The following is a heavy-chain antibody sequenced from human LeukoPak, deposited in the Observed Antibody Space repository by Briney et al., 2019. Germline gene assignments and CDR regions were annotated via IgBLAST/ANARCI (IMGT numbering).Heavy chain of an antibody. CDR3: ARDQEVGSIDY. V-gene: IGHV3-48*04. D-gene: IGHD2-2*01. CDR2: ISSSSSTI. Sequence: GGSLRLSCAASGFTFSSYSMNWVRQAPGKGLEWVSYISSSSSTIYYADSVKGRFTISRDNAKNSLYLQMNSLRAEDTAVYYCARDQEVGSIDYWGQGTLVTVSS. J-gene: IGHJ4*02. CDR1: GFTFSSYS.